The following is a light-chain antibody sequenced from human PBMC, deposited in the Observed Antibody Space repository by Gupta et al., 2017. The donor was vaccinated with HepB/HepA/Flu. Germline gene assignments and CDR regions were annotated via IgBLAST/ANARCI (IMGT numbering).Light chain of an antibody. Sequence: EIVLTQSPATLSVSPGERATLSCRASQSVSSYLAWYQQKPGQAPRLLIYAASNRATGIPARFSGSGSETDLTITIRSLEPEEFGVYHCQKSSNWLWTFGHGTKVEIK. CDR2: AAS. J-gene: IGKJ1*01. CDR1: QSVSSY. V-gene: IGKV3-11*01. CDR3: QKSSNWLWT.